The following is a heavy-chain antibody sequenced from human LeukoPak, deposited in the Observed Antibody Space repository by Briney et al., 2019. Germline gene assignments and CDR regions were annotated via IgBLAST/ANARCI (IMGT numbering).Heavy chain of an antibody. J-gene: IGHJ4*02. Sequence: PGGSLRLSCAASGFTFSSYAMSWVRQAPGKGLEWVSAISGSGGSTYYADSVKGRFTISRDNSKNKMYLQMSSLRAEDTAVYYCAKGLSYYYEYYFDYWGQGTLVTVSS. D-gene: IGHD3-22*01. CDR1: GFTFSSYA. CDR2: ISGSGGST. V-gene: IGHV3-23*01. CDR3: AKGLSYYYEYYFDY.